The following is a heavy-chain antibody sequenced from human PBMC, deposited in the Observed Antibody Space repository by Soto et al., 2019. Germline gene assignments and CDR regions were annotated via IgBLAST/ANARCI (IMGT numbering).Heavy chain of an antibody. V-gene: IGHV4-39*01. D-gene: IGHD6-13*01. CDR3: ARHKHPRYSSSWSFDY. CDR2: IYYSGST. J-gene: IGHJ4*02. Sequence: QLQLQESGPGLVKPSETLSLTCTVSGGSISSSSYYWGWIRQPPGKGLEWIGSIYYSGSTYYNPSLKSRVTISVDTSKNQFSLKLSSVTAADTAVYCCARHKHPRYSSSWSFDYWGQGTLVTVSS. CDR1: GGSISSSSYY.